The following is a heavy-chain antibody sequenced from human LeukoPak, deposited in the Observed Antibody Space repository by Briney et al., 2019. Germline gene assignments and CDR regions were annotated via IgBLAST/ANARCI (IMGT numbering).Heavy chain of an antibody. J-gene: IGHJ3*02. CDR3: ARRSRNGLDAFDI. CDR2: IDPNNGDT. Sequence: ASVKVSCKVSGYTLTELSMHWVRQAPGKGLEWMGWIDPNNGDTEYAQEFQGRVTMTRVRSISTAYMELSRLTSDDTAVYYCARRSRNGLDAFDIWGQGTMVTVSS. D-gene: IGHD2-8*01. CDR1: GYTLTELS. V-gene: IGHV1-2*02.